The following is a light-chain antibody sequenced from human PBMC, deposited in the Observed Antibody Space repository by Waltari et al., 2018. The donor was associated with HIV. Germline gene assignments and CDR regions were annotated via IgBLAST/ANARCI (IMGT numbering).Light chain of an antibody. CDR2: SID. CDR1: PYGLGANT. CDR3: AVWGDNLSAV. Sequence: SALTQTPSVCGAPGQKATLSCSVGPYGLGANTAYWYQRLSGQAPKLLIASIDLRPSSVPSRFSASKSDTSASLVINGLRSEDEGEYFCAVWGDNLSAVFGGGTKVTV. V-gene: IGLV1-47*01. J-gene: IGLJ2*01.